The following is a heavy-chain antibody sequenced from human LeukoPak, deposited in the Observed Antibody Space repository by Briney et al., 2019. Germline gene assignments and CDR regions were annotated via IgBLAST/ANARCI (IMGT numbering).Heavy chain of an antibody. Sequence: VASVKVSCKASGYTFTSYYMHWVRQAPGQGLEWMGIINPSGGSTRYAQKFQGRVTMTRDMSTSTVYMELSSLRSEDTAVYYCARAPRGSWFDPWGQGTLVTVSS. CDR2: INPSGGST. D-gene: IGHD3-10*01. CDR1: GYTFTSYY. J-gene: IGHJ5*02. CDR3: ARAPRGSWFDP. V-gene: IGHV1-46*01.